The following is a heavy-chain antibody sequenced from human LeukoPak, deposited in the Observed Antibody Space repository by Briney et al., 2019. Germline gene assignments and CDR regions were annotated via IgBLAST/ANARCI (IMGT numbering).Heavy chain of an antibody. Sequence: GGSLRLSCVASGFAFNRYWMHWVRQAPGKGLEWVSDINGSGASTYYADSVKGRFTISRDNSKNTLYLQMNSLRAEDTAVYYCAKKYNTGLDPWGQGTLVTVSS. D-gene: IGHD1-14*01. CDR2: INGSGAST. J-gene: IGHJ5*02. CDR3: AKKYNTGLDP. V-gene: IGHV3-23*01. CDR1: GFAFNRYW.